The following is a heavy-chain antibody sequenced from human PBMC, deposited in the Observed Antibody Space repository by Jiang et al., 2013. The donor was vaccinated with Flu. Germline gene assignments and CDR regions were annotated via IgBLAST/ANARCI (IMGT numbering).Heavy chain of an antibody. Sequence: GSGLVKPSETLSLTCTVSGGSISSYYWSWIRQPPGKGLEWIGYIYYSGSTNYNPSLKSRVTISVDTSKNQFSLKLSSVTAADTAVYYCARRYSYGLFDYWGQGTLVTVSS. CDR2: IYYSGST. D-gene: IGHD5-18*01. CDR1: GGSISSYY. V-gene: IGHV4-59*08. CDR3: ARRYSYGLFDY. J-gene: IGHJ4*02.